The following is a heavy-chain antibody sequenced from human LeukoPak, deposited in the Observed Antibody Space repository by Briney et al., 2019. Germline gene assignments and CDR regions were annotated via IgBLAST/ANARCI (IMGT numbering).Heavy chain of an antibody. J-gene: IGHJ5*02. CDR1: GFTFSSYG. Sequence: AGGSLRLSCAASGFTFSSYGMHWVRQAPGKGLEWVAVISYDGSNKYYADSVKGRFTISRDNSKNTLYLQMNSLRAEDTAVYYCAKDGTIFGVVIYIVGWFDPWGQGTLVTVSS. V-gene: IGHV3-30*18. D-gene: IGHD3-3*01. CDR2: ISYDGSNK. CDR3: AKDGTIFGVVIYIVGWFDP.